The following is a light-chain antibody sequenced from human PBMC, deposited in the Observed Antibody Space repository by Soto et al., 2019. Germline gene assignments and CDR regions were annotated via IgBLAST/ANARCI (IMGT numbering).Light chain of an antibody. V-gene: IGKV3-15*01. CDR1: QSISRS. Sequence: EVVMMQSPATLPVSPGGRVTLSCRASQSISRSLAWYQQKPGQAPRLLISDASTRATGIPARFSGSGSGTEFTLTIRSLQSDDSAVYYCQQYDKWPPVTFGQGTRLEIK. J-gene: IGKJ5*01. CDR3: QQYDKWPPVT. CDR2: DAS.